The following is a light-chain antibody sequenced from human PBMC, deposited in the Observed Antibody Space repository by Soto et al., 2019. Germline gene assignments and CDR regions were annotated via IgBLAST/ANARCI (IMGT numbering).Light chain of an antibody. Sequence: DIQMTQSPSTLSASVGDRVTITCRASQNIRSLLAWYQQKPGKAPKVLIYDASSLGSGVPSRFSGSRSGTEFTLTISSLQPDYFATYFCQQYQTYATFGQGTRLEIK. CDR2: DAS. CDR1: QNIRSL. J-gene: IGKJ5*01. V-gene: IGKV1-5*01. CDR3: QQYQTYAT.